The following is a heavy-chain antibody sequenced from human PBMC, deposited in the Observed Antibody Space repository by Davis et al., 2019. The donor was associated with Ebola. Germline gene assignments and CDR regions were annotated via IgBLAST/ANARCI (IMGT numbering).Heavy chain of an antibody. CDR2: ISYDGSNK. J-gene: IGHJ6*02. CDR3: ARAFSGGPHYYYYGMDV. Sequence: PGGSLRLSCAASGFTFSSYAMHWVRQAPGKGLEWVAVISYDGSNKYYADSVKGRFTISRDNSKNTLYLQMNSLRAEDTAVYYCARAFSGGPHYYYYGMDVWGQGTTVTVSS. V-gene: IGHV3-30-3*01. CDR1: GFTFSSYA. D-gene: IGHD2/OR15-2a*01.